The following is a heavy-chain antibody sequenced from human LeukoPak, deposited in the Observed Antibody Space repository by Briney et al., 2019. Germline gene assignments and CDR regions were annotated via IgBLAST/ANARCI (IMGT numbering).Heavy chain of an antibody. V-gene: IGHV4-4*07. D-gene: IGHD2-21*02. CDR1: GGSISNSY. J-gene: IGHJ4*02. CDR3: ARDGEYCGGDCYSGLSN. CDR2: IYTSGST. Sequence: SETLSLTCTVSGGSISNSYWSWIRQPAGKGLEWIGLIYTSGSTNYNPSLKSRVTMSLDTSKNQFSLKLTSVTPADTAVYYCARDGEYCGGDCYSGLSNWGQGTLVTVSS.